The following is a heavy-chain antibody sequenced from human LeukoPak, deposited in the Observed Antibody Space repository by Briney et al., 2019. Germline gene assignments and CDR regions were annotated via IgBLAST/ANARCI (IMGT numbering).Heavy chain of an antibody. Sequence: PGGSLRLSCAASGFTFDDYAMHWVRQAPGKGLEWVSGISWNSGSIGYADSVKGRFTISRDNAKNSLYLQMDSLGPDDTAVYYCARDPYSGNYGNDYYYYMDVWGKGTTVTISS. CDR1: GFTFDDYA. D-gene: IGHD1-26*01. CDR2: ISWNSGSI. CDR3: ARDPYSGNYGNDYYYYMDV. J-gene: IGHJ6*03. V-gene: IGHV3-9*01.